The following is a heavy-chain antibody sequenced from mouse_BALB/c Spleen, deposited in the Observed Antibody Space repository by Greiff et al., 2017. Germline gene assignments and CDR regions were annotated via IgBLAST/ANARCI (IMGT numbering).Heavy chain of an antibody. D-gene: IGHD2-3*01. CDR2: IFPGTGTT. CDR3: ASGDGYKLRDYAMDY. Sequence: QVQLKQSGAELVKPGASVKLSCKTSGYTFTSYWIQWVKQRPGQGLGWIGEIFPGTGTTYYNEKFKGKATLTIDTSSSTAYMQLSSLTSEDSAVYFCASGDGYKLRDYAMDYWGQGTSVTVSS. J-gene: IGHJ4*01. V-gene: IGHV1S132*01. CDR1: GYTFTSYW.